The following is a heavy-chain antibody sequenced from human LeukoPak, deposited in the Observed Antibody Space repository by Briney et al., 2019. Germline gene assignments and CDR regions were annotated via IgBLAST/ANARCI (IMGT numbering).Heavy chain of an antibody. Sequence: SETLSLTCTVPGGSISSGGYYWSWIRQHPGKGLEWIGYIYYSGSTYYNPSLKSRVTISVDTSKNQFSLKLSSVTAADTAVYYCARGRDILTGLYGMDVWGQGTTVTVSS. CDR2: IYYSGST. CDR3: ARGRDILTGLYGMDV. CDR1: GGSISSGGYY. V-gene: IGHV4-31*03. J-gene: IGHJ6*02. D-gene: IGHD3-9*01.